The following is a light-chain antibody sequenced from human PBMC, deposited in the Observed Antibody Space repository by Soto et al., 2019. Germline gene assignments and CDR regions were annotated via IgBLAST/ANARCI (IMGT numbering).Light chain of an antibody. CDR1: QSINNW. J-gene: IGKJ2*01. CDR3: EQYDSDSST. V-gene: IGKV1-5*03. Sequence: DIQMTQSPSTLSASVGDRVTITCRASQSINNWFAWYQQKPGKATKLLIYEASILLSGVPSRFSGSGSGTEFTLTISSQQPDDFADYYFEQYDSDSSTFGQQTKL. CDR2: EAS.